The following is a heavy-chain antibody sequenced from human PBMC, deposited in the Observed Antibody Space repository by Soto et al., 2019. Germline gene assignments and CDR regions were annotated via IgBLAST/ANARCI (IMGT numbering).Heavy chain of an antibody. Sequence: GESLKISCKGSGYSFTNYWISWVRQMPRKGLEWMGRIAPIDSHTTYSPSFQGHVTISTDKSINTSYLQWSSLKASDTAMYFCTREEYNWNWFDPWGQGTLVTVSS. CDR3: TREEYNWNWFDP. CDR1: GYSFTNYW. CDR2: IAPIDSHT. V-gene: IGHV5-10-1*01. J-gene: IGHJ5*01. D-gene: IGHD1-20*01.